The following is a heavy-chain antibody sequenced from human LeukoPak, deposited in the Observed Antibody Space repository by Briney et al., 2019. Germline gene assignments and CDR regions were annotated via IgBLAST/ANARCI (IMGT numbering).Heavy chain of an antibody. CDR1: GYTFTDHF. CDR2: IKPDSGGT. CDR3: ARRGGTYSNSWYSFDI. J-gene: IGHJ3*02. Sequence: GASVKVSCKASGYTFTDHFMHWVRQAPGQGLEWMGWIKPDSGGTNYAQKFQGRVTMTGDTSISTAYMELSSLRSDDTAVYYCARRGGTYSNSWYSFDIWGQGTIVTVSS. D-gene: IGHD6-13*01. V-gene: IGHV1-2*02.